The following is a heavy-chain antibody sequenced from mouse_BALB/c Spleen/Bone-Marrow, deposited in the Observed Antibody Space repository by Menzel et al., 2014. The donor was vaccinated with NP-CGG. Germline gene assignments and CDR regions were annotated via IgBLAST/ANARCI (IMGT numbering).Heavy chain of an antibody. CDR2: INPSTGYS. CDR3: ARTKSGPPGGNY. V-gene: IGHV1-7*01. D-gene: IGHD1-3*01. J-gene: IGHJ2*01. Sequence: QVQLQQSGAELAKPGASVKMSCKASGYTFTDYWMHWVKQRPGQGLEWIGYINPSTGYSEYNQKFKDKATLTADKSSSTAYMQLSGLTSDDSAVYYCARTKSGPPGGNYWGQATTLTVSS. CDR1: GYTFTDYW.